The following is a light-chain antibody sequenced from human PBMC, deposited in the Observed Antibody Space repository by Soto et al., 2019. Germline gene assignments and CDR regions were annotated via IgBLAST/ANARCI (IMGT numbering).Light chain of an antibody. Sequence: EIVLTQSPGTLSLSPGERATLSCRASQRVSSTYLAWYQQKPGQAPRLLIYGASNRATGIPDRFSGRGSGADFTLTINRLEPEDFAVYYCQQYGSAPPYTFGQGTKLEIK. CDR3: QQYGSAPPYT. J-gene: IGKJ2*01. CDR2: GAS. CDR1: QRVSSTY. V-gene: IGKV3-20*01.